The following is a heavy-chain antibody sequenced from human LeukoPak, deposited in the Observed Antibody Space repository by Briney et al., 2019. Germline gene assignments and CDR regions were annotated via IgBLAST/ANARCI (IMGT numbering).Heavy chain of an antibody. CDR1: GFTFSSYW. J-gene: IGHJ1*01. CDR3: AKDESYSGSYYRHFQH. Sequence: TGASLRLSWAAYGFTFSSYWTSWVRHAPGKGLEWVLAISGSGGSTYYKDSVKGRFTISRDNSKNTLYLQMNSLRAEDTAVYYCAKDESYSGSYYRHFQHWGQGTLVTVSS. V-gene: IGHV3-23*01. D-gene: IGHD1-26*01. CDR2: ISGSGGST.